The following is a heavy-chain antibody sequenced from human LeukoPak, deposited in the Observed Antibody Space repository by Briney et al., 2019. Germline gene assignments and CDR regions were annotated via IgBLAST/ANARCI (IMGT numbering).Heavy chain of an antibody. CDR1: GGSISSCSYY. D-gene: IGHD3-10*01. V-gene: IGHV4-61*02. J-gene: IGHJ4*02. CDR3: ARFGYYGSGSYYSPHFDY. Sequence: PSETLSLTCTVSGGSISSCSYYWLWLRQPAGKGLEWIVRIYTSGSTNYNPSLKSRVTISVDTSKNQFSLKLSSVTAADTAVYYCARFGYYGSGSYYSPHFDYWGQGTLVTVSS. CDR2: IYTSGST.